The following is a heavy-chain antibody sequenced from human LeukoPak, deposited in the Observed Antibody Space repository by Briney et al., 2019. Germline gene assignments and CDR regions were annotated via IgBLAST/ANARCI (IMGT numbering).Heavy chain of an antibody. Sequence: ASVKVSCKASGYTFTSYGISWVRQAPGQGLEWMGWISAYNGNTNYAQKLQGRVTMTTDTSTSTAYMELRSLRSEDTAVYYCARGRYGDYGPYYFDYWGQGTLVTVSS. CDR3: ARGRYGDYGPYYFDY. CDR1: GYTFTSYG. CDR2: ISAYNGNT. D-gene: IGHD4-17*01. V-gene: IGHV1-18*01. J-gene: IGHJ4*02.